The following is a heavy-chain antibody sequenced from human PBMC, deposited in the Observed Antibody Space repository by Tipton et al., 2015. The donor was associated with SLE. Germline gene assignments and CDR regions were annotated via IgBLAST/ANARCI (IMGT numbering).Heavy chain of an antibody. CDR1: GFTFSSYS. V-gene: IGHV3-21*01. CDR2: ISSSSSYI. J-gene: IGHJ6*03. Sequence: SLRLSCAASGFTFSSYSMNWVRQAPGKGLEWVSSISSSSSYIYYADSVKGRFTISRDNAKNSLYLQMNSLRAEDTAVYYCARDWESGVRGPRAYYYYYYYMDVWGKGTTVTVSS. CDR3: ARDWESGVRGPRAYYYYYYYMDV. D-gene: IGHD3-10*01.